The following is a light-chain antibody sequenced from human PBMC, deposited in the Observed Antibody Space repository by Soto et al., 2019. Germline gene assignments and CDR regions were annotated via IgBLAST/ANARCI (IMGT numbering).Light chain of an antibody. J-gene: IGLJ2*01. CDR3: AVWDDSLNGVV. V-gene: IGLV1-44*01. Sequence: QLVLTQPPSASGTPGQRVTISCSGSSSNIGSNTVNWYQQLPGTAPKLLIYSNNQRPSGVPDRFSGSKSGTSASLAISGLQSEDEADYHCAVWDDSLNGVVFGGGTKLTVL. CDR1: SSNIGSNT. CDR2: SNN.